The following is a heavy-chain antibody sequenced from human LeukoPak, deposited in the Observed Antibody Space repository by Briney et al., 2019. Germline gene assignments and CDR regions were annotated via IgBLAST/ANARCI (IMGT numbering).Heavy chain of an antibody. J-gene: IGHJ4*02. CDR3: ARDRDSSSWSYYFDY. Sequence: GGSLRLSCAASGFSFSTYTMKWVRQAPGKGLEWVSYISGSSSTIYYADSVKGRFTISRDNAKNSLYLQMNSLRAEDTAVYYCARDRDSSSWSYYFDYWGQGTLVTVSS. CDR2: ISGSSSTI. V-gene: IGHV3-48*01. D-gene: IGHD6-13*01. CDR1: GFSFSTYT.